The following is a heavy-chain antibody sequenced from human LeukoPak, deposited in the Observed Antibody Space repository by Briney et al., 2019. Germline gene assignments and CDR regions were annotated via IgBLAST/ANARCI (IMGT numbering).Heavy chain of an antibody. Sequence: GGSLRLSCAASGFTFSNYGIHWVRQAPGKGPEGVAVIWYDGSNKYYADSVKGRFTISRDNSKNKLYLQMNRLSAEDTAVYYCAKDLDYYESSGYFDNWGQGTLVTVSS. V-gene: IGHV3-33*03. J-gene: IGHJ4*02. CDR2: IWYDGSNK. CDR1: GFTFSNYG. CDR3: AKDLDYYESSGYFDN. D-gene: IGHD3-22*01.